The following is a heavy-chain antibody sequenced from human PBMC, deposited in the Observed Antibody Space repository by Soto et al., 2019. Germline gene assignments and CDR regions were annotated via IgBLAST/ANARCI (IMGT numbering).Heavy chain of an antibody. Sequence: GASVKVSCKPSGYMFTGFYLHWVRQAPGQGLEWMGWINPNNGVTTYAKNFQGRVTMTRDSSISTAYMELSSLSSDDTAVYFCAAAAIPVGGSHPDFWGQGTVVTVSS. V-gene: IGHV1-2*02. D-gene: IGHD6-19*01. J-gene: IGHJ4*02. CDR2: INPNNGVT. CDR3: AAAAIPVGGSHPDF. CDR1: GYMFTGFY.